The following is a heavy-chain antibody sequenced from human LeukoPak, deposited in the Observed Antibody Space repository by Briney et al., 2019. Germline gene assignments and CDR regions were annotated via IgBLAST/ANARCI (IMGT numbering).Heavy chain of an antibody. CDR3: ARDRGYSGYASLDY. V-gene: IGHV3-30-3*01. CDR1: GFTFSSYA. J-gene: IGHJ4*02. CDR2: ISYDGSNK. Sequence: GGSLRLSCAASGFTFSSYAMHWVRQAPGKGLEGVAVISYDGSNKYYADSVKGRFTISRDNSKNTLYLQMNSLRAEDTAVYYCARDRGYSGYASLDYCGQGTLATVSS. D-gene: IGHD5-12*01.